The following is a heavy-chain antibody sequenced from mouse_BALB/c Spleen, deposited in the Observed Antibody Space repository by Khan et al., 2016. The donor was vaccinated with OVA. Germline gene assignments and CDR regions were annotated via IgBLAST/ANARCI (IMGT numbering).Heavy chain of an antibody. V-gene: IGHV1-77*01. D-gene: IGHD1-2*01. CDR3: ARRNYFGYTFAY. Sequence: QVQLKESGPDLVKPGASVKMSCKASGYTFTNYVIHWVKQRTGQGLEWIGEISPGSGDTYYNERFKGKATLTADKSSSTAYMQLSSLTSEASAVYFCARRNYFGYTFAYWGQGTLVTVSA. J-gene: IGHJ3*01. CDR1: GYTFTNYV. CDR2: ISPGSGDT.